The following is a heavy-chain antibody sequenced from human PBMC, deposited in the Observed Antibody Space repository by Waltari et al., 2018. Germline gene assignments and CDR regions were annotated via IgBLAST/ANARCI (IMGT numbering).Heavy chain of an antibody. CDR2: IIPIFGTA. J-gene: IGHJ4*02. CDR3: ARGVVVVPAATSGPSNYFDY. CDR1: GGTFSSYA. V-gene: IGHV1-69*01. Sequence: QVQLVQSGAEVKKPGSSVKVSCKASGGTFSSYAISWVRQAPGQGLEWMGGIIPIFGTANYAQKFQGRVPSTADESTSTAYMELSSLRSEDTAVYYCARGVVVVPAATSGPSNYFDYWGQGTLVTVSS. D-gene: IGHD2-2*01.